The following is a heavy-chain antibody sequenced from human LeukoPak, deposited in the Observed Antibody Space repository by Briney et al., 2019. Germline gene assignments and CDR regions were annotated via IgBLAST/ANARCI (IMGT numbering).Heavy chain of an antibody. J-gene: IGHJ5*02. CDR1: GGSISSYY. D-gene: IGHD3-10*01. Sequence: SETLSLTCTVSGGSISSYYWSWIRQPAGKGLEWIGRIYTSGSTNYNPSLKSRVTMSVDTSKNQFSLKLSSVTAADTAVYYCARDYYGSGSYYNDWFDPWGQGTLVTVSS. CDR3: ARDYYGSGSYYNDWFDP. V-gene: IGHV4-4*07. CDR2: IYTSGST.